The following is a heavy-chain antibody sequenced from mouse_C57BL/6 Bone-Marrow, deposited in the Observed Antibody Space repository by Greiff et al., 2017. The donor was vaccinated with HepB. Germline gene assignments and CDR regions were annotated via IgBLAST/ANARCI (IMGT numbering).Heavy chain of an antibody. CDR2: ISNGGGST. V-gene: IGHV5-12*01. CDR1: GFTFSDYY. J-gene: IGHJ4*01. D-gene: IGHD1-1*01. CDR3: ASYFYAMDY. Sequence: EVQLQQSGGGLVQPGGSLKLSCAASGFTFSDYYMYWVRQTPEKRLEWVAYISNGGGSTYYPDTVKGRFTISRDNAKNTLYLQMSRLKSEDTAMYYCASYFYAMDYWGQGTSVTVSS.